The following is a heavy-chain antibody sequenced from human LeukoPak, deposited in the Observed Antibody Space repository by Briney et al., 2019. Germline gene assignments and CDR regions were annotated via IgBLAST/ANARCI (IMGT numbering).Heavy chain of an antibody. V-gene: IGHV3-7*01. J-gene: IGHJ3*02. CDR2: IKQDGSEK. CDR3: ASAAYTVSYRNARREDI. D-gene: IGHD4-11*01. Sequence: GGSLRLSCAASGFTFSSYWMSWVRQAPGKGLEWVANIKQDGSEKYYVDSVKGRFIISRDNAKNSLYLQMNSLRAEDTAVYYCASAAYTVSYRNARREDIWGQGTMVTVSS. CDR1: GFTFSSYW.